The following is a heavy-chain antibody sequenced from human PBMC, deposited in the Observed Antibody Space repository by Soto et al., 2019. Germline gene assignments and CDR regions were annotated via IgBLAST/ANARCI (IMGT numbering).Heavy chain of an antibody. CDR1: GGSISSYY. V-gene: IGHV4-59*01. J-gene: IGHJ3*02. D-gene: IGHD3-10*01. Sequence: QVQLQESGPGLVKPSETLSLTCTVSGGSISSYYWSWIRQPPGKGLEWIGYIYYSGSTNYNPSLKSRVTISVDTSKNQFSLKLSSVTAADTAVYYCARGGKLWFGELQAGLVAFDIWGQGTMVTVSS. CDR2: IYYSGST. CDR3: ARGGKLWFGELQAGLVAFDI.